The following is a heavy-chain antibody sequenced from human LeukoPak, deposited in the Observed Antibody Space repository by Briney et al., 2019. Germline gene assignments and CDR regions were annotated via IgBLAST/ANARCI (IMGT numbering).Heavy chain of an antibody. V-gene: IGHV3-66*02. Sequence: PGGSLRLSCAASGSTVSSNYMSWVRQAPGKGLEWVSVIYSGGSTYYADSVKGRFTISRDNSKNTLYLQMNSLRAEDTAVYYCATAATPSSRSYYYYYYMDVWGKGTTVTVSS. CDR1: GSTVSSNY. CDR2: IYSGGST. D-gene: IGHD6-25*01. J-gene: IGHJ6*03. CDR3: ATAATPSSRSYYYYYYMDV.